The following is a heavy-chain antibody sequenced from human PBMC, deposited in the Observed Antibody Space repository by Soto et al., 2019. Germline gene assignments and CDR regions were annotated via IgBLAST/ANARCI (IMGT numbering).Heavy chain of an antibody. J-gene: IGHJ6*02. D-gene: IGHD3-3*01. CDR1: GFTFSSYG. V-gene: IGHV3-30*18. CDR3: AKDHSELRFLEWRPSYYYYGMDV. Sequence: SLRLSCAASGFTFSSYGMHWVRQAPGKGLEWVAVISYDGSNKYYADSVKGRFTISRDNSKNTLYLQMNSLRAEDTAVYYCAKDHSELRFLEWRPSYYYYGMDVWGQGTTVTVSS. CDR2: ISYDGSNK.